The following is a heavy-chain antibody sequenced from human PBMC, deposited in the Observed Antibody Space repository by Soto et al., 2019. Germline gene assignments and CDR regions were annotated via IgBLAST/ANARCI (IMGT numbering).Heavy chain of an antibody. Sequence: PSETLSLTCAVSGGSISSGCYSWSWIRQPPGKGLEWIGYIYHSGSTYYNPSLKSRVTISVDRSKNQFSLKLSSVTAADTAVYYCARLLYGSGEYYFDYWGQGTLVTVSS. CDR3: ARLLYGSGEYYFDY. J-gene: IGHJ4*02. V-gene: IGHV4-30-2*01. CDR1: GGSISSGCYS. CDR2: IYHSGST. D-gene: IGHD3-10*01.